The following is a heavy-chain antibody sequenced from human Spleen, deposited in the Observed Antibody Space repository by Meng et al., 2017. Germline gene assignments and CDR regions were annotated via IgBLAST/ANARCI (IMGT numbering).Heavy chain of an antibody. V-gene: IGHV1-2*06. CDR2: IDPRSGDT. J-gene: IGHJ4*02. D-gene: IGHD3-10*01. Sequence: ASVKVSCKPSGYTFTAYWLHWVRQAPGQGLDWMGRIDPRSGDTQYAQKFQGRVTMTRDTSITTAFMGLSRLRSDDTALYYCARGSSQTYRNDFDNWGQETLVTVSS. CDR3: ARGSSQTYRNDFDN. CDR1: GYTFTAYW.